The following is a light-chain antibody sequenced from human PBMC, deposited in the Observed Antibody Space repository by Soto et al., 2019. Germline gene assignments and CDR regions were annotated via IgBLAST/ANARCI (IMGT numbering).Light chain of an antibody. Sequence: QSALTQPPSASGSPGQSVTISCTGAISDVGGYDFVSWYQHHPGKDPKLMIYAVIKRPSGVPDRFSGSKSGNPASLTVSGLQAEDEADYSCSSYASDNNYVFGTGTKVTVL. J-gene: IGLJ1*01. CDR1: ISDVGGYDF. CDR2: AVI. CDR3: SSYASDNNYV. V-gene: IGLV2-8*01.